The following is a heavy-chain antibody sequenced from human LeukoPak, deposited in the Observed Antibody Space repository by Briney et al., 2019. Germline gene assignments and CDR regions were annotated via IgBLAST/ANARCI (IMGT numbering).Heavy chain of an antibody. CDR3: ARGKYNWNLYNWFDP. D-gene: IGHD1-7*01. CDR2: MDPNSDKT. Sequence: GASVKVSCKSSGYTFANYEIHWVRQAAGQGLEYMGWMDPNSDKTDYAQKFQGRVTLTRDTSISTVYMELSGLISEDTAVYYCARGKYNWNLYNWFDPWGQGTLVTVSS. J-gene: IGHJ5*02. CDR1: GYTFANYE. V-gene: IGHV1-8*01.